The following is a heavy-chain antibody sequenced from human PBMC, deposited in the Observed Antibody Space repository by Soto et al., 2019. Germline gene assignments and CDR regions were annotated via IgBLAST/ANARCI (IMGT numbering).Heavy chain of an antibody. CDR3: ARDLITMVRGASYGMDV. J-gene: IGHJ6*02. CDR2: INPSGGST. CDR1: GYTFTSYY. V-gene: IGHV1-46*01. Sequence: ASVKVSCKASGYTFTSYYMHWVRQAPGQGLEWMGIINPSGGSTSYAQKFQGRVTMTRDTSTSTVYMELSSLRSEDTAVYYCARDLITMVRGASYGMDVWGHGTMVTVSS. D-gene: IGHD3-10*01.